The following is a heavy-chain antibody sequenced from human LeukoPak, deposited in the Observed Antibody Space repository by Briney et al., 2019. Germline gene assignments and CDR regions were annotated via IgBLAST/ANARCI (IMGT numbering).Heavy chain of an antibody. CDR3: AKGRSGAFDI. Sequence: PGGSLRLSCAASGFTFSSYGMHWVRQAPGKGLEWVAVISYDGSNKYYADSVKGRFTISRDNSKNTLYLQMNSLRAEDTAVYYCAKGRSGAFDIWGQGTMVTVSS. CDR1: GFTFSSYG. CDR2: ISYDGSNK. V-gene: IGHV3-30*18. J-gene: IGHJ3*02. D-gene: IGHD3-3*01.